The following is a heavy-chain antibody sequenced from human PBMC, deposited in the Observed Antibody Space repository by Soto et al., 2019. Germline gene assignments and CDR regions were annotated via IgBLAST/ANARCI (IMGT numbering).Heavy chain of an antibody. CDR1: GYTFTSYY. CDR3: ARAKGLRFLEWGYYYGMDV. J-gene: IGHJ6*02. CDR2: INPSGGST. V-gene: IGHV1-46*01. Sequence: GASVKVSCKASGYTFTSYYMHWVRQAPGQGLEWMGIINPSGGSTSYAQKFQGRVTMTRDTSTSTVYMELSSLRSEDTAVYYCARAKGLRFLEWGYYYGMDVWGQGTTVTV. D-gene: IGHD3-3*01.